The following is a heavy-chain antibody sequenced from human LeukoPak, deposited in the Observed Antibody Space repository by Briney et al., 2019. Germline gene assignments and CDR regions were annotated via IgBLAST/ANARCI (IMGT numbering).Heavy chain of an antibody. J-gene: IGHJ4*02. CDR2: INPNSGGT. D-gene: IGHD3-9*01. CDR3: ARTEDYDILTGYSYYFDY. V-gene: IGHV1-2*02. CDR1: GYTFTGYY. Sequence: ASVKVSCKASGYTFTGYYMHWVRQAPGQGLEWMGWINPNSGGTNYEQKFQGRVTMTRDTSISTAYMELSRLRSDDTAVYYCARTEDYDILTGYSYYFDYWGQGTLVTVSS.